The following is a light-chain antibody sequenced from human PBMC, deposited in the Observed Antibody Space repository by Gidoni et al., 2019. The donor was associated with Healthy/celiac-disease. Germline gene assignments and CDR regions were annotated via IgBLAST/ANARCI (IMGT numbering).Light chain of an antibody. CDR1: QSVLYSSNNKNY. V-gene: IGKV4-1*01. Sequence: DIVMTQSPDSLDVSLGERATINCKSSQSVLYSSNNKNYLAWYQQKPGQPPKLLIYWAYTRESGVPDRFSGSGSGTDFTLTISSLQAEDVAVYYCQQYYSTPRTFGPGTKVDIK. CDR3: QQYYSTPRT. CDR2: WAY. J-gene: IGKJ3*01.